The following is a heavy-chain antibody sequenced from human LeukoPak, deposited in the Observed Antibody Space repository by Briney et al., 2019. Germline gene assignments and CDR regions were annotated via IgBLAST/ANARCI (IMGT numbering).Heavy chain of an antibody. J-gene: IGHJ4*02. CDR1: GGTFSSYS. Sequence: AASVKVSCKASGGTFSSYSITWVRQAPGQGLEWMGRIIPMLGIANYAQKFQGRVTITADKSTSTAYMELSSLRSEDTAVYYCARGVNRYTNGWGIDYWGQGTLVTVSS. V-gene: IGHV1-69*02. D-gene: IGHD6-19*01. CDR2: IIPMLGIA. CDR3: ARGVNRYTNGWGIDY.